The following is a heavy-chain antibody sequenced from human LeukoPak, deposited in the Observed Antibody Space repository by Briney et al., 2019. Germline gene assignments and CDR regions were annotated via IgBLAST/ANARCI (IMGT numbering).Heavy chain of an antibody. J-gene: IGHJ6*02. CDR2: ISSSSSYI. CDR3: ARWSQEWPNCYYGMDV. Sequence: GGSLRLSCAASGFTFSSYSMNWVRQAPGKGLEWVSSISSSSSYIYYADSVKGRFTISRDNAKNSLYLQMNSLRAEDTAVYYCARWSQEWPNCYYGMDVWGQGTTVTVSS. D-gene: IGHD3-3*01. CDR1: GFTFSSYS. V-gene: IGHV3-21*01.